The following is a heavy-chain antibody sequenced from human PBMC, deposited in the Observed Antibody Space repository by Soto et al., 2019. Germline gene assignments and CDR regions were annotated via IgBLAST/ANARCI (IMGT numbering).Heavy chain of an antibody. Sequence: QVQLQQWGAGPLRPLETLSLTCGVSGGSFSGYYWAWIRQSPGKGLEWIGEINDRGSINYNPSLKSRFSISVDTPKNHYSLNLRSVTAADTAVYYCRRESNDILTGPPWVWYFDLWGRGTLVTVSS. CDR1: GGSFSGYY. D-gene: IGHD3-9*01. CDR2: INDRGSI. V-gene: IGHV4-34*01. J-gene: IGHJ2*01. CDR3: RRESNDILTGPPWVWYFDL.